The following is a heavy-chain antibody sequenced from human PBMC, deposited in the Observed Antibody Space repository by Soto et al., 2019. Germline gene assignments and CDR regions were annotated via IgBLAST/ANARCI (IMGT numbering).Heavy chain of an antibody. CDR3: ARESIAARNYYYGMDV. V-gene: IGHV1-18*01. D-gene: IGHD6-6*01. Sequence: VASVKVSCKASGYTFTSYGISWVRQAPGQGLEWMGWISAYNGNTNYAQKLQGRVTMTTDTSTSTAYMELRSLRSDDTAVYYCARESIAARNYYYGMDVWGQGTTVTVSS. J-gene: IGHJ6*02. CDR2: ISAYNGNT. CDR1: GYTFTSYG.